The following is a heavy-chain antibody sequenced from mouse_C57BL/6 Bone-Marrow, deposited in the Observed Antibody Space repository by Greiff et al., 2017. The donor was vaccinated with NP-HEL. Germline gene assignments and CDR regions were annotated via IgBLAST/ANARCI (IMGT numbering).Heavy chain of an antibody. J-gene: IGHJ4*01. V-gene: IGHV3-3*01. CDR3: ARVGGDGYYGDYYAMDY. CDR1: GFSINSDCY. D-gene: IGHD2-3*01. Sequence: EVQLVESGPSLVRPSQTLSLTCTVTGFSINSDCYWIWIRQFPGNKLEYIGYTFYSGITYYNPSLESRTYITRDTSKNQFSLKLSSVTTEDTATYDCARVGGDGYYGDYYAMDYWGQGTSVTVSS. CDR2: TFYSGIT.